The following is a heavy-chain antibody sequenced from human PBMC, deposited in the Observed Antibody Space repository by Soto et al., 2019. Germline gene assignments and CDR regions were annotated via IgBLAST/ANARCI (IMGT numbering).Heavy chain of an antibody. D-gene: IGHD6-13*01. V-gene: IGHV3-23*01. Sequence: PGGSLRLSCAASGFTFSSYAMSWVRQAPGKXLEWVSAISGSGGSTYYADSVKGRFTISRDNSKNTLYLQMNSLRAEDTAVYYFAKAQWEWAAAAGTCSYCGMDVRHQGTTFTVSS. CDR3: AKAQWEWAAAAGTCSYCGMDV. J-gene: IGHJ6*02. CDR1: GFTFSSYA. CDR2: ISGSGGST.